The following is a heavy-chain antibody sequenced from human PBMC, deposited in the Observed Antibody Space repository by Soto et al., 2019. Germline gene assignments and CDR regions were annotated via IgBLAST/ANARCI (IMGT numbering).Heavy chain of an antibody. Sequence: QVQLVESGGGVIQPGRSLRLSCAASGFTFSSYGMQWVRQAPGKGLEWVAVIWYDGSNKYYADSVKGRFTISRDNSKNTLYLQMNSLRAEDTAVYYCARGIAVAGTLYYYYYGMDVWGQGTTVTVSS. CDR1: GFTFSSYG. D-gene: IGHD6-19*01. J-gene: IGHJ6*02. V-gene: IGHV3-33*01. CDR2: IWYDGSNK. CDR3: ARGIAVAGTLYYYYYGMDV.